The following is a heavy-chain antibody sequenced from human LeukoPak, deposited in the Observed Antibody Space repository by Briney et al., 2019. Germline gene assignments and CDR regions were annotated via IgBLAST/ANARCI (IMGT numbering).Heavy chain of an antibody. CDR1: GGSISSYY. V-gene: IGHV4-59*01. J-gene: IGHJ4*02. Sequence: SETLSLTCTVSGGSISSYYWSWIRQPPGKGLEWIGYIYYRGSTNYNPSLKSRVTISVDTSKNQFSLKLSSVTAADTAVYYCARAFGDGYNYGFDYWGQGTLVTVSS. CDR3: ARAFGDGYNYGFDY. CDR2: IYYRGST. D-gene: IGHD5-24*01.